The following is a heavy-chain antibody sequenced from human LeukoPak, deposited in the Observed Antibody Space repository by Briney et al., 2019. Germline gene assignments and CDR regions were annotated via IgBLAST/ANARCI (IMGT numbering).Heavy chain of an antibody. CDR3: ATAVAGHLFDY. CDR2: INPSGGST. Sequence: ASVNVSCTASGYTFTIYYMHWVRQAPGQGLEWMGIINPSGGSTSYAQKFQGRVTMTRDTSTSTVYMELSSLRSEDTAVYYCATAVAGHLFDYWGQGTLVTVSS. V-gene: IGHV1-46*01. J-gene: IGHJ4*02. CDR1: GYTFTIYY. D-gene: IGHD6-19*01.